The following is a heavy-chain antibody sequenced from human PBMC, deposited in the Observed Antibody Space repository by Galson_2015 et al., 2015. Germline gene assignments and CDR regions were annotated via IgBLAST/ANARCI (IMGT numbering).Heavy chain of an antibody. V-gene: IGHV1-2*04. CDR3: ARGPILTPNYYYYGMDV. J-gene: IGHJ6*02. D-gene: IGHD2-21*01. CDR1: GYTFTGYY. Sequence: SVKVSCKASGYTFTGYYMHWVRQAPGQGLEWMGWINPNSGGTNYAQKFQGWVTMTRDTSISTAYMELSRLRSDDTAVYYCARGPILTPNYYYYGMDVWGQGTTVTVSS. CDR2: INPNSGGT.